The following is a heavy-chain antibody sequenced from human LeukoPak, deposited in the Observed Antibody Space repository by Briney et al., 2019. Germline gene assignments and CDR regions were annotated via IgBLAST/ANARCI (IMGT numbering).Heavy chain of an antibody. D-gene: IGHD3-22*01. V-gene: IGHV4-38-2*02. J-gene: IGHJ6*03. Sequence: SETLSLTCTVSGYSISSGYYWGWIRQPPGKGLEWIGSIYHSGSTYYNPSLKSRVTISVDTSKNQFSLKLSSVTAADTAVYYCARDLGYYYDSSGYYYVYYYYYMDVWGKGTTLTVSS. CDR3: ARDLGYYYDSSGYYYVYYYYYMDV. CDR1: GYSISSGYY. CDR2: IYHSGST.